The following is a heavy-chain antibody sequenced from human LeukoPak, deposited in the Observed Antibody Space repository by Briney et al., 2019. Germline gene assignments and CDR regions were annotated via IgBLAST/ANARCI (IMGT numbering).Heavy chain of an antibody. D-gene: IGHD5-12*01. CDR3: ARSGYDSTYYYYMDV. CDR2: IYYSGST. CDR1: GGSISSYY. V-gene: IGHV4-59*01. Sequence: PSETLSLTCPVPGGSISSYYWSWIRQPPGKGLEWIGYIYYSGSTNYNPSLKSRVTISVDTSKNQFSLKLSSVTAADTAVYYCARSGYDSTYYYYMDVWGKGTTVTISS. J-gene: IGHJ6*03.